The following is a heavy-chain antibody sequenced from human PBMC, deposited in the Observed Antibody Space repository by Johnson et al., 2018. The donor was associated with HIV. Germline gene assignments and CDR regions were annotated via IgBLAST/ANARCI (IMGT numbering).Heavy chain of an antibody. D-gene: IGHD6-19*01. J-gene: IGHJ3*02. Sequence: QMMLVESGGGVVQPGRSLRVSCGTSGFTFSSYDMHWVRQAPGTGLEWVAVISSDVSNKYYADSVKGRFTLSRDNSKNTLYLQMNSLSAEDTAVYYCAREPGIAVAGTDAFDIWGQGTMVTVSS. V-gene: IGHV3-30-3*01. CDR2: ISSDVSNK. CDR1: GFTFSSYD. CDR3: AREPGIAVAGTDAFDI.